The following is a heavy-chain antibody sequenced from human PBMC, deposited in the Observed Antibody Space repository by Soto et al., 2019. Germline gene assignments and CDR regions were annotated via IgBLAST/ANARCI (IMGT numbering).Heavy chain of an antibody. V-gene: IGHV3-64*07. Sequence: EVQLVESGGGLVQPGGSPRLSCAASGFTFSTYAMHWVRQAPGKGLEYVSGISSNGGSTYYADSVKGRFTISRDNSKNTMYLQMGSLRAEDMAVYYCARADGYYVYWGQGTLVTVSS. CDR1: GFTFSTYA. J-gene: IGHJ4*02. CDR3: ARADGYYVY. D-gene: IGHD1-26*01. CDR2: ISSNGGST.